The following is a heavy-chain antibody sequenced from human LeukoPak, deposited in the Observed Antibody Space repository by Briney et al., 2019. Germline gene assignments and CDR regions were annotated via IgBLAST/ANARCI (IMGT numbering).Heavy chain of an antibody. CDR1: GYSISSGYY. D-gene: IGHD3-22*01. J-gene: IGHJ3*02. CDR2: IYHSGST. V-gene: IGHV4-38-2*02. Sequence: SETLSLTCTVSGYSISSGYYWGWIRQPPGKGLEWIGSIYHSGSTYYNPSLKSRVTISVDTSKNQFSLKLSSVTAADTAVYYCARDSITMIVVVISGTFDIWGQGTMVTVSS. CDR3: ARDSITMIVVVISGTFDI.